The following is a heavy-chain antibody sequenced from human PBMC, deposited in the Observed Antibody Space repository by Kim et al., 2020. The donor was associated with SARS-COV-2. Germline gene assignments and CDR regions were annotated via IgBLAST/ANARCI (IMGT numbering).Heavy chain of an antibody. Sequence: GGSLRLSCAASGFTFSSYGMHWVRQAPGKGLEWVAVISYDGRNKYYADSVKGRFTISRDTSKNTLYLQMNSLRAEDTAVYYCARPKKYSYGSPFDYWGQGTLVTVSA. V-gene: IGHV3-33*05. D-gene: IGHD5-18*01. J-gene: IGHJ4*02. CDR1: GFTFSSYG. CDR2: ISYDGRNK. CDR3: ARPKKYSYGSPFDY.